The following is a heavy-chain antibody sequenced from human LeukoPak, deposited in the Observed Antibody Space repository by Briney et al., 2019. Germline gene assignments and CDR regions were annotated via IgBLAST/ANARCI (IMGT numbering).Heavy chain of an antibody. CDR3: ARAGIAAATPVLH. J-gene: IGHJ1*01. CDR2: ISYDGSNK. V-gene: IGHV3-30-3*01. CDR1: GFTFSSYA. Sequence: GGSLRLSCAASGFTFSSYAMHWVRQAPGKGLEWVAVISYDGSNKYYADSVKGRFTISRDNSKNTLYLQMNSLRAEDTAVYYCARAGIAAATPVLHWGRGTLVTVSS. D-gene: IGHD6-13*01.